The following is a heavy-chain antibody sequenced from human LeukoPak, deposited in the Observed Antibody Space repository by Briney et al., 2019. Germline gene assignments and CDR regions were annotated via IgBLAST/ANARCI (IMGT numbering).Heavy chain of an antibody. V-gene: IGHV4-59*12. J-gene: IGHJ4*02. CDR3: ARRGRFLEWLLVRSYFDY. CDR1: GGSISSYY. D-gene: IGHD3-3*01. CDR2: IYYSGST. Sequence: SETLSLTCTVSGGSISSYYWSWIRQPPGKGLEWIGYIYYSGSTNYNPSLKSRVTISVDTSKNQFSLKLSSVTAADTAVYYCARRGRFLEWLLVRSYFDYWGQGTLVTVSS.